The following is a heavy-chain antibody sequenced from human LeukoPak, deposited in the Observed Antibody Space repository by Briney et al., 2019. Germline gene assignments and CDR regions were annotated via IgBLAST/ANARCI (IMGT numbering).Heavy chain of an antibody. CDR2: IPYDGSNK. D-gene: IGHD6-19*01. CDR3: ASLIAVAGTGGDY. Sequence: GGSLRLSCAASGFTFSSYAMHWVRQAPGKGLEWVAVIPYDGSNKYYADSVKGRFTISRDNSKNTLYLQMNSLRAEDTAVYYCASLIAVAGTGGDYWGQGTLVTVSS. CDR1: GFTFSSYA. J-gene: IGHJ4*02. V-gene: IGHV3-30-3*01.